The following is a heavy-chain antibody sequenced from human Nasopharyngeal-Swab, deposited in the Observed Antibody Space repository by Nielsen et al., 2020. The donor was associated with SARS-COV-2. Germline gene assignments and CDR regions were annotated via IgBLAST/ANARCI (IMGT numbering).Heavy chain of an antibody. CDR2: IGDKDHNYAT. J-gene: IGHJ4*02. V-gene: IGHV3-73*01. CDR3: TTDFYFDY. Sequence: GESLKISCAASGSIFSASAIHRVRQASGKGLEWVGRIGDKDHNYATTYGASVQGRFTISRDDLKNTAFLQMDSLKTEDTALYYCTTDFYFDYWGQGTLVTVSS. CDR1: GSIFSASA.